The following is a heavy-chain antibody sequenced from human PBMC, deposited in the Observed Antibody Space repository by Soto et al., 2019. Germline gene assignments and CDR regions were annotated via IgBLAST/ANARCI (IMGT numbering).Heavy chain of an antibody. D-gene: IGHD4-17*01. V-gene: IGHV3-30-3*01. CDR1: GFTFSSYA. CDR3: ARDYGGNSGI. J-gene: IGHJ3*02. Sequence: GGSLRLSCAASGFTFSSYAMHWVRQAPGKGLEWVAVISYDGSNKYYADSVKGRFTISRDNSKNTLYLQMNSLRAEDTAVYYCARDYGGNSGIWGQGTMVTVSS. CDR2: ISYDGSNK.